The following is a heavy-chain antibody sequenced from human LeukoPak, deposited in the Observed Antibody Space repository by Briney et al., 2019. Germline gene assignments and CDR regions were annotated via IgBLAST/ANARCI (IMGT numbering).Heavy chain of an antibody. CDR1: GGSVTSSTYY. CDR2: INHSGST. V-gene: IGHV4-39*07. D-gene: IGHD5-18*01. Sequence: EPSETLSLTCTVSGGSVTSSTYYGGWIRQPPGKGLEWIGEINHSGSTNYNPSLKSRVTTSVDTSKNQFSLKLSSVTAADTAVYYCARWLDTAMVRSYWYFDLWGRGTLVTVSS. CDR3: ARWLDTAMVRSYWYFDL. J-gene: IGHJ2*01.